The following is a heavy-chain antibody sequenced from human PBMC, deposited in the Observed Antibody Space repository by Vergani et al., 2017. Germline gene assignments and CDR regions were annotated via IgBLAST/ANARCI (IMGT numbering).Heavy chain of an antibody. D-gene: IGHD3-10*01. CDR3: ARDLGTYYYGSGTDPFDY. Sequence: EVQLVESGGGLVQPGGSLRLSCAASGFTFSSYWMSWVRQAPGKGLEWVANIKQDGSEKYYVDSVKGRFTISRDNAKNSLYLQMNSLRAEDTAGYYCARDLGTYYYGSGTDPFDYWGQGTLVTVSS. CDR2: IKQDGSEK. CDR1: GFTFSSYW. V-gene: IGHV3-7*01. J-gene: IGHJ4*02.